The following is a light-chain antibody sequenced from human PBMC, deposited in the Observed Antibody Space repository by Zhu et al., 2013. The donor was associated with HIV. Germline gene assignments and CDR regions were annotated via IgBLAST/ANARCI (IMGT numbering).Light chain of an antibody. CDR3: QQYQSSLT. CDR1: QSVSSSY. J-gene: IGKJ4*01. V-gene: IGKV3-20*01. Sequence: EIVMTQSPATLSLSPGERATLSCRASQSVSSSYLAWYQQKPGQAPRLLIYGASSRATGIPDRFSGSGSGTDFTLTISGLESEDFAVYYCQQYQSSLTFGGGTKVEIK. CDR2: GAS.